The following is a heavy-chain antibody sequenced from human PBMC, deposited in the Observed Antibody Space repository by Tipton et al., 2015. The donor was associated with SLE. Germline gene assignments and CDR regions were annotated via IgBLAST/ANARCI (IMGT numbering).Heavy chain of an antibody. V-gene: IGHV4-38-2*01. D-gene: IGHD3-22*01. CDR1: GYSISSGDY. J-gene: IGHJ4*02. Sequence: TLYLTCAVSGYSISSGDYWGWFRQPPGKGLGWSGSIYHSGSTYYNPTPKSRVTISVDTSKNQFSLKLSSVTAADTAVYYCARGGSSGTHFDYWGQGTLVTVSS. CDR2: IYHSGST. CDR3: ARGGSSGTHFDY.